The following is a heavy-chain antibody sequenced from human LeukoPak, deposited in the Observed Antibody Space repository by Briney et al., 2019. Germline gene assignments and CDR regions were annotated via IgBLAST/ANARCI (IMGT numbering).Heavy chain of an antibody. D-gene: IGHD6-13*01. CDR1: GGSISSYY. CDR3: ASSPYSSSWYRNAFDI. J-gene: IGHJ3*02. CDR2: IYTSGST. V-gene: IGHV4-4*07. Sequence: PSETLSLTCTVSGGSISSYYWSWIRQPAGKGLEWIGRIYTSGSTNYNPSLKSRVTMSVDTSKNQFSLKLSSVTAADTAVYYCASSPYSSSWYRNAFDIWGQGTMVTVSS.